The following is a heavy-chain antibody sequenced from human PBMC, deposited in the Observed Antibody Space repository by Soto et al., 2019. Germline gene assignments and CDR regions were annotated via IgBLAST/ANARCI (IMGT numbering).Heavy chain of an antibody. V-gene: IGHV4-31*03. CDR2: IYYSGST. CDR1: GGSISSGGYY. CDR3: ARGATSWFYFDY. Sequence: NPSETLSLTCTVSGGSISSGGYYWSWIRQHPGKGLEWIGYIYYSGSTYYNPSLKSRVTISVDTSKNQFSLKLSSVTAADTAVYYCARGATSWFYFDYWGQGTLVTVSS. D-gene: IGHD2-2*01. J-gene: IGHJ4*02.